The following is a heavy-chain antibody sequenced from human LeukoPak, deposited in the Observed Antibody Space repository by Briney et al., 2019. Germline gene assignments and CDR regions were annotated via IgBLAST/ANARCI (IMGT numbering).Heavy chain of an antibody. J-gene: IGHJ3*02. D-gene: IGHD3-3*01. CDR2: IYYSGST. CDR1: GGSISSYY. V-gene: IGHV4-59*01. CDR3: ARVGRITRNFDI. Sequence: PSETLSLTCTVSGGSISSYYWSWIRQPPGKGLEWIGYIYYSGSTNYNPSLKSRVTISVDTSKNQFSLKLSSVTAADTAVYDCARVGRITRNFDIWGQGTMVTVSS.